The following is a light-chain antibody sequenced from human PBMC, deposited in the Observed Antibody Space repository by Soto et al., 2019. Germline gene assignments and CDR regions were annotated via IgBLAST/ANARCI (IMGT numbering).Light chain of an antibody. CDR3: LQAHNYPLT. Sequence: ATQMTQFPSSVCAAVGDRITMTCRASQDIRSDLGWYQQRPGEAPKLLIYASSSLQSGVPSRFSGSGSGTDFTLTISSLQPEDFATYHCLQAHNYPLTFGGGTKVDIK. CDR2: ASS. J-gene: IGKJ4*01. CDR1: QDIRSD. V-gene: IGKV1-6*01.